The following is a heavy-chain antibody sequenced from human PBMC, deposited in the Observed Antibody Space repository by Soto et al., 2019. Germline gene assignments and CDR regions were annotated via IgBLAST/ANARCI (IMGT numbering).Heavy chain of an antibody. CDR3: ARARWYDAFDV. Sequence: LSLTCAVSGFFISSGNYWGWIRKPPGKGLEWIGSIFHGGNTYYNPSLKSRVTISVDMSKNQFSLKLNSVTAADTAVYYCARARWYDAFDVWGQGTVVTVSS. V-gene: IGHV4-38-2*01. CDR1: GFFISSGNY. J-gene: IGHJ3*01. D-gene: IGHD2-15*01. CDR2: IFHGGNT.